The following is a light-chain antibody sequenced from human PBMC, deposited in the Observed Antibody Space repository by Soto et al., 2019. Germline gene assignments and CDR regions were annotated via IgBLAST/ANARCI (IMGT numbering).Light chain of an antibody. CDR1: SSDVGSYNL. CDR3: CSYVSSSSWV. J-gene: IGLJ3*02. Sequence: QSVLTQPASVSGSPGQSITVSCIGTSSDVGSYNLVSWYQLLPGKAPRLIIYEVTQRPSGVSNRFSGSKSGNTASLTISGLQVEDEADYHCCSYVSSSSWVFGAGTKVTVL. V-gene: IGLV2-23*02. CDR2: EVT.